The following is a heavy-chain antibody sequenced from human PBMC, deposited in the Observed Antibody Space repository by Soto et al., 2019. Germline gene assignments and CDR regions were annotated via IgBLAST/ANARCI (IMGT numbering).Heavy chain of an antibody. V-gene: IGHV2-5*01. Sequence: SGPTLVNPTQTLTLTCTFSGFSLITAGAGVGWIRQPPGKALEWLALIYWNDDTRYSPSLKSRLTITKDTSKNQVVLRMTNMDPVDTATYYCAHRGYGNYPRDNWFDPWGQGLLVTVSS. D-gene: IGHD4-17*01. CDR1: GFSLITAGAG. CDR3: AHRGYGNYPRDNWFDP. CDR2: IYWNDDT. J-gene: IGHJ5*01.